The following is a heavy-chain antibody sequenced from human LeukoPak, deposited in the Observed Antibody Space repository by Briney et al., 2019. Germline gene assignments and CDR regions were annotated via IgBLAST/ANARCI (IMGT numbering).Heavy chain of an antibody. D-gene: IGHD6-13*01. J-gene: IGHJ4*02. CDR3: ARDRNRAGLLDY. V-gene: IGHV4-4*07. CDR1: GGPIINYH. Sequence: SETLSLTCTVSGGPIINYHWSWIRRPAGKGLEWIGQIHTSGSTNYNPSLKSRVTISVDTSKNQFSLKLSSVTAADTAVYYCARDRNRAGLLDYWGQGTLVTVSS. CDR2: IHTSGST.